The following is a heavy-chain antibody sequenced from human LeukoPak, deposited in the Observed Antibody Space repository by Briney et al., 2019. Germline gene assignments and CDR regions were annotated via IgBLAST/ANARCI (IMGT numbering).Heavy chain of an antibody. J-gene: IGHJ4*02. V-gene: IGHV1-24*01. CDR3: ATQSIAVADFDY. Sequence: ASVKVSCKVSGYTLTELSVHWVRQAPGKGLEWMGGFDPEDGETIYAQKFQGRVTMTEDTSTDTAYMELSSLRSEDTAVYYCATQSIAVADFDYWGQGTLVTVSS. CDR2: FDPEDGET. CDR1: GYTLTELS. D-gene: IGHD6-19*01.